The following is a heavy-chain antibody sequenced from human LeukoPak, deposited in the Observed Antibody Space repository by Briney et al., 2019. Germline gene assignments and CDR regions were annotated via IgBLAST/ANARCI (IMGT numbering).Heavy chain of an antibody. CDR2: IYTSGST. V-gene: IGHV4-61*02. J-gene: IGHJ6*03. D-gene: IGHD2-2*01. Sequence: SQTLSLTCTVSGGSISSGSYYWSWIRQPAGKGVEWIGRIYTSGSTNYNPSLKSRVTISVDTSKNQFSLKLSSVTAADTAVYYCARISRDDYYYYMDVWGKGTTVTISS. CDR3: ARISRDDYYYYMDV. CDR1: GGSISSGSYY.